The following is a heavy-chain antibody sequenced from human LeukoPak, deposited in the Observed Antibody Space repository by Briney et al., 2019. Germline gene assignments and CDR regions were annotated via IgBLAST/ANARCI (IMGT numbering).Heavy chain of an antibody. V-gene: IGHV3-23*01. Sequence: GGSVRLSCAASGFTFSSYAMSWVRQAPGKGLEWVSAISGSGGSTYYADSVKGRFTISRDNSKNTLYLQMNSLRAEDTAVYYCAKDSSPDSSGYFPRRAYFDYWGQGTLVTVSS. CDR3: AKDSSPDSSGYFPRRAYFDY. CDR1: GFTFSSYA. CDR2: ISGSGGST. D-gene: IGHD3-22*01. J-gene: IGHJ4*02.